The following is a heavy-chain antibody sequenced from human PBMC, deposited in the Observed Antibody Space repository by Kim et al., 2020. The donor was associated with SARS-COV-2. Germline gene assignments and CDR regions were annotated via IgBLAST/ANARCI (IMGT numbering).Heavy chain of an antibody. CDR2: IYYSGST. D-gene: IGHD2-15*01. Sequence: SETLSLTCTVSGGSISSYYWSWIRQPPGKGLEWIGYIYYSGSTNYNPSLKSRVTISVDTSKNQFSLKLSSVTAADTAVYYCARGHPPLGYCSGGSCNPWGAFDIWDQGTMVTVSS. V-gene: IGHV4-59*01. J-gene: IGHJ3*02. CDR3: ARGHPPLGYCSGGSCNPWGAFDI. CDR1: GGSISSYY.